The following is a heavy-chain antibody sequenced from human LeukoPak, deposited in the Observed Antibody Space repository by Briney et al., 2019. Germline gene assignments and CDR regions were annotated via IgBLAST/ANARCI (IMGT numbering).Heavy chain of an antibody. D-gene: IGHD3-3*01. CDR3: ARAYDFWSGYYEDY. CDR1: GGSFSGYY. CDR2: MNQSGST. V-gene: IGHV4-34*01. J-gene: IGHJ4*02. Sequence: SETLSLTCAVYGGSFSGYYWSWIRQPPGKWLEWIGEMNQSGSTNYNPSLKSRVTISVDTSKNKFSLKLSSVTAADTAVYSCARAYDFWSGYYEDYWGQGTLVTVSS.